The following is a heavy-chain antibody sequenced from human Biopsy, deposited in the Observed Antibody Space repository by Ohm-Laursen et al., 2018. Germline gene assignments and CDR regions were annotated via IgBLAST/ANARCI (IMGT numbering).Heavy chain of an antibody. CDR1: GFPFSSYG. Sequence: SLRLSCAASGFPFSSYGMHWVRQAPGKGLEWVAAIWYDGSNKNYADSVKGRFTISRDNSKNTLYLQMNSLRGEDTAVYYCAKCMTGGSNYYFHHCGQGTLVTGSS. D-gene: IGHD2-8*01. J-gene: IGHJ4*01. CDR3: AKCMTGGSNYYFHH. CDR2: IWYDGSNK. V-gene: IGHV3-33*06.